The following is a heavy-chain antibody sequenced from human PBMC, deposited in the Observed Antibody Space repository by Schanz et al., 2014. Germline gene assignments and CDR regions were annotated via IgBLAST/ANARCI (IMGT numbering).Heavy chain of an antibody. CDR3: ARESSNDIVLVPGAVFDH. CDR2: ISSASSTI. D-gene: IGHD2-2*01. Sequence: VHLLESGGGLVEPGGSLRLSCAASGFTFSSYSMNWVRQAPGKGLEWVSYISSASSTINYADSVKGRFTISRDNAKNSLFLQMNSLRAEDTAVYYCARESSNDIVLVPGAVFDHWGQGILVTVSP. CDR1: GFTFSSYS. V-gene: IGHV3-48*01. J-gene: IGHJ4*02.